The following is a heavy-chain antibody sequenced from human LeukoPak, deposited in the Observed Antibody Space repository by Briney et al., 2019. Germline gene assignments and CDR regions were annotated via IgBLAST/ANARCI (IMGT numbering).Heavy chain of an antibody. CDR1: GFTFSGSA. CDR3: TSHAVGASGY. J-gene: IGHJ4*02. CDR2: IRSKANSYAT. D-gene: IGHD1-26*01. V-gene: IGHV3-73*01. Sequence: GGSLRLSCAASGFTFSGSAMHWVRQASGKGLEWVGRIRSKANSYATAYAASVKGRFTISRDDSKNTAYLQMNSLKPEDTAGYYCTSHAVGASGYWGQGTLVTVSS.